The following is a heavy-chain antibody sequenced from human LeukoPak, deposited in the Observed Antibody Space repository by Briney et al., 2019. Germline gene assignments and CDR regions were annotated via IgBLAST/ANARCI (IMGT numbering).Heavy chain of an antibody. CDR2: INHIGST. V-gene: IGHV4-34*01. Sequence: INHIGSTNYHPSLKSRVTISVDTSKNQFSLKLSSVTAADTAVYYCARGRYYDSSGDAFDIWGQGTMVTVSS. CDR3: ARGRYYDSSGDAFDI. J-gene: IGHJ3*02. D-gene: IGHD3-22*01.